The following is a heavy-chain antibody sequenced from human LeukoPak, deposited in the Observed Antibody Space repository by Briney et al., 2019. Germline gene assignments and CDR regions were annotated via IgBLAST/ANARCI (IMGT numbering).Heavy chain of an antibody. D-gene: IGHD2-2*01. J-gene: IGHJ4*02. CDR3: AREASCSSTTCYFDY. Sequence: KPGGSLRLSCAASGFNFSDFYTSWIRQAPGKGLEWLSSISLSGSTITYAASVKGRVTVSRDNAKNSVVLHILSLRADDTAVYYCAREASCSSTTCYFDYWGQGTLVTVSS. CDR2: ISLSGSTI. V-gene: IGHV3-11*01. CDR1: GFNFSDFY.